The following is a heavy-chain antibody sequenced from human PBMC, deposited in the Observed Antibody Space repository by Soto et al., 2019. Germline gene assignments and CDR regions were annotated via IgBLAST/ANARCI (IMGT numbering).Heavy chain of an antibody. Sequence: QVQVVQSGAEVKKPGASVRISCKASGYTFTDYFIHWVRQAPGQGLEWMGRINPSGGSTTKAQKFQGRITMTGDTSTSTAYMELSSLRSDDTAVYYCTRGRQYYQYAMDVGGQGTTVTVSS. CDR3: TRGRQYYQYAMDV. V-gene: IGHV1-46*03. CDR2: INPSGGST. CDR1: GYTFTDYF. J-gene: IGHJ6*02.